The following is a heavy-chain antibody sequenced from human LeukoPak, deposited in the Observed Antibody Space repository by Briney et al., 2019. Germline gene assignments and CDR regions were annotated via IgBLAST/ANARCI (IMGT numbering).Heavy chain of an antibody. CDR1: GFTFGDYA. CDR3: TRDQSYGSGSYYMGY. CDR2: IRSKAYGGTT. J-gene: IGHJ4*02. V-gene: IGHV3-49*04. D-gene: IGHD3-10*01. Sequence: GRSLRLSCTASGFTFGDYAMSWVRQAPGKGLEWVGFIRSKAYGGTTEYAAPVKGRFTISRDDSKSIAYLQMNSLKTEDTAVYYCTRDQSYGSGSYYMGYWGQGTLVTVSS.